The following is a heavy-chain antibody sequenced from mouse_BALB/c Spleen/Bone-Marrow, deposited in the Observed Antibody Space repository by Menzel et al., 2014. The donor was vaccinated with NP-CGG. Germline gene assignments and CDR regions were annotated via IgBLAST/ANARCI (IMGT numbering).Heavy chain of an antibody. CDR2: ISSGGGST. CDR1: GFAFSSYD. CDR3: ARHEDGYYDAMDY. V-gene: IGHV5-12-1*01. Sequence: EVQVVESGGGLVKPGGSLKLSCAASGFAFSSYDMSWVRQTPEKRLEWVAYISSGGGSTYYPDTVKGRFTISRDNAKNTLHLQMSSLKSEDTAMYYCARHEDGYYDAMDYWGQGTSVTVSS. J-gene: IGHJ4*01. D-gene: IGHD2-3*01.